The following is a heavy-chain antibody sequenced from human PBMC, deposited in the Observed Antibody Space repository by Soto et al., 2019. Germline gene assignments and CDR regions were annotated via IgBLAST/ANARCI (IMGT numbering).Heavy chain of an antibody. J-gene: IGHJ4*02. V-gene: IGHV4-34*01. CDR2: IHPSGST. D-gene: IGHD3-16*02. CDR1: GGSFSGYY. Sequence: PSETLSLTCAVYGGSFSGYYWSWIRQPPGKGLEWIGEIHPSGSTNYNPSLKSRVTISVDTSKNQFSLKLSSVTAADTAVYYCARGKLSDYVWGSYRYHFDYWGPGSVVTVSS. CDR3: ARGKLSDYVWGSYRYHFDY.